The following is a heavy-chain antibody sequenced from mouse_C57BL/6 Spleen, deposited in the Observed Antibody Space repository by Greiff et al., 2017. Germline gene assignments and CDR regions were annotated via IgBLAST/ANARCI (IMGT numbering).Heavy chain of an antibody. CDR3: AREWSITTVVATSYWYFDV. V-gene: IGHV1-76*01. CDR1: GYTFTDYY. CDR2: IYPGSGNT. D-gene: IGHD1-1*01. J-gene: IGHJ1*03. Sequence: VQLQQSGAELVRPGASVKLSCKASGYTFTDYYINWVKQRPGQGLEWIARIYPGSGNTYYNEKFKGKATLTAEKSSSTAYMQLSSLTSEDSAVYFCAREWSITTVVATSYWYFDVWGTGTTVTVSS.